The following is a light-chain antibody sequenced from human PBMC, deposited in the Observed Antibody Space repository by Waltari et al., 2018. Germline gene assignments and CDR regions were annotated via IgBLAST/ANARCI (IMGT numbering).Light chain of an antibody. J-gene: IGLJ2*01. CDR2: QDS. CDR3: QAWDSSTAV. CDR1: TLGDKY. V-gene: IGLV3-1*01. Sequence: SYELTQPPSVSVSPGQTASITCSGDTLGDKYSCWYQQKPGQSPVLVIDQDSHRPSGIPERFSGSNAGNTATLTISGTQAMDEADYYCQAWDSSTAVFGGGTKLTVL.